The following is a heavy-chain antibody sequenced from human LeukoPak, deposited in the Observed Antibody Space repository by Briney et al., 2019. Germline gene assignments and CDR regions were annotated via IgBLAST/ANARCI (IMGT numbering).Heavy chain of an antibody. Sequence: ASVKVSCKASGYTFTGYYMHWVRQAPGQGLEWMGWINPNSGGTNYAQKFQGRVTMTRDTSISTAYMELSRLRSDDTAVYYCASGKRDERMQLCLDYWGQGTLVTVSS. CDR1: GYTFTGYY. J-gene: IGHJ4*02. D-gene: IGHD5-18*01. CDR3: ASGKRDERMQLCLDY. V-gene: IGHV1-2*02. CDR2: INPNSGGT.